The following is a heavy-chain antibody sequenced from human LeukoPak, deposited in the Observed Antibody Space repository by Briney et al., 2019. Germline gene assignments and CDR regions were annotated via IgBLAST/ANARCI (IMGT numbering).Heavy chain of an antibody. Sequence: SETLSLTCSVSAGSISSSSWWSWVRQSPVKELEWIGEIYLYGTTNYNPSLKSRVTMSVDRSKNQFSLKLSSVTAADTAVYYCARQKWEQQGRDYYFNGLDVWGPGTTVTVSS. J-gene: IGHJ6*02. V-gene: IGHV4-4*02. D-gene: IGHD1-26*01. CDR3: ARQKWEQQGRDYYFNGLDV. CDR1: AGSISSSSW. CDR2: IYLYGTT.